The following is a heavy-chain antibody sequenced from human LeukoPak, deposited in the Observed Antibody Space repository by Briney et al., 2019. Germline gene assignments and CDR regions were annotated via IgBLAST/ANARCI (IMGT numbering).Heavy chain of an antibody. D-gene: IGHD3-10*01. CDR3: ARDKRRYYGSGRYYGMDV. CDR1: GFTFSSYA. Sequence: SGGSLRLSCAASGFTFSSYAMHWVRQAPGKGLEWVAVISYDGSNKYYADSVKGRFTISRDNSKNTLYLQMNSLRAEDTAVYYCARDKRRYYGSGRYYGMDVWGQGTTVTVSS. V-gene: IGHV3-30*14. J-gene: IGHJ6*02. CDR2: ISYDGSNK.